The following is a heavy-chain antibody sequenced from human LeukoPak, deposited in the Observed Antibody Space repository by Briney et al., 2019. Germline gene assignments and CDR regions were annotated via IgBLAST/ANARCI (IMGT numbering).Heavy chain of an antibody. CDR2: IAGSCEST. CDR1: KFTLNSYA. Sequence: GGSLTLACAAAKFTLNSYAASWVSHAQGRGLEWVSTIAGSCESTYNADSVKGRFTNRRDNSNNEQYLQVDSLRPEDPPVYYCANSRAALVVRGVGPHSWGQGTLVSVSS. J-gene: IGHJ4*02. V-gene: IGHV3-23*01. CDR3: ANSRAALVVRGVGPHS. D-gene: IGHD3-10*01.